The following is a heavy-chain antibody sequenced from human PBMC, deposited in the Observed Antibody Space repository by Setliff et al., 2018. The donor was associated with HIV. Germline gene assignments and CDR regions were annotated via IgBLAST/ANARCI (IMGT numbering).Heavy chain of an antibody. CDR3: ARHGGGDQLLREFDY. J-gene: IGHJ4*02. CDR1: GFSISTNYY. D-gene: IGHD2-2*01. V-gene: IGHV4-38-2*01. CDR2: IYHSGST. Sequence: SETLSLTCAVSGFSISTNYYWGWIRQPPGKGLDWIGSIYHSGSTYYNPSLKSRVTISVDTCKNQFSLALSSVTAADTAIFYCARHGGGDQLLREFDYWGQGTLVTVSS.